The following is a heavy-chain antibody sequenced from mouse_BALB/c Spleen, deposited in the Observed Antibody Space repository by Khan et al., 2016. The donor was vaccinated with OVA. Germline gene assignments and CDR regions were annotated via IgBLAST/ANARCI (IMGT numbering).Heavy chain of an antibody. CDR3: VRGRSY. V-gene: IGHV3-2*02. Sequence: VQLKESGPGLVKPSQSLSLTCTVTAYSITSDYAWNWIRQFPGNRLEWMGYINYSGSTSKKPSLKSRMSITRDTSKNQIFLQLNSVTTEDTATYYCVRGRSYWGQGTLVTVSA. J-gene: IGHJ3*01. CDR2: INYSGST. CDR1: AYSITSDYA.